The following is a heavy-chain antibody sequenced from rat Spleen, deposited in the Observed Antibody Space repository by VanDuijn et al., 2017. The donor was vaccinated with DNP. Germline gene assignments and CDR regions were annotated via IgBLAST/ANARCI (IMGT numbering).Heavy chain of an antibody. CDR3: IRDTAY. CDR2: ITNGGGTT. J-gene: IGHJ3*01. CDR1: GFTFSNYG. D-gene: IGHD2-1*01. V-gene: IGHV5S13*01. Sequence: EVQLVESGGGLVQPGRSLKLSCAASGFTFSNYGMAWVRQTPTKGLEWVASITNGGGTTYYRDFVKGRFTISRDNGKSTLYLQMDSLRSEDTATYYCIRDTAYWGQGTLVTVSS.